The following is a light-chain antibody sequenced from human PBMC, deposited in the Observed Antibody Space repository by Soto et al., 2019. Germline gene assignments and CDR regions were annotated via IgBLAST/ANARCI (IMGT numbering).Light chain of an antibody. CDR3: CSYAGSYLWV. Sequence: QSALTQPRSVSGSPGQSVTISCTGTSSGVGAFNSVSWYQQHPGEAPKLMISDITERPSGVPDRFSGSKSGNTASLTISGLQAEDEADYYCCSYAGSYLWVFGGGTKLTVL. V-gene: IGLV2-11*01. CDR2: DIT. CDR1: SSGVGAFNS. J-gene: IGLJ3*02.